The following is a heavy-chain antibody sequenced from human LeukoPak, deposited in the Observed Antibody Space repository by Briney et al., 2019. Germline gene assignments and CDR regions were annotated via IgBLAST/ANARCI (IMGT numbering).Heavy chain of an antibody. Sequence: PSETLSLTCAVYGGSFSGYYWSWIRQPPGKGLEWIGEINHSGSTNYNPSLKSRVTISVDTSKNQFSLKLSSVTAADTAVYYCARVNYDFWRLKNWFDPWGQGTLVTVS. CDR2: INHSGST. CDR1: GGSFSGYY. J-gene: IGHJ5*02. CDR3: ARVNYDFWRLKNWFDP. V-gene: IGHV4-34*01. D-gene: IGHD3-3*01.